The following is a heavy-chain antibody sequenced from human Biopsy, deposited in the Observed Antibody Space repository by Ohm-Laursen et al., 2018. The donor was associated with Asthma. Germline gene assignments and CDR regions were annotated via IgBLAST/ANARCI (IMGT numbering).Heavy chain of an antibody. CDR2: VYWTGST. V-gene: IGHV4-59*01. Sequence: SETPSLTCSVYGGSISSFYWSWIRQSPEKGLEWMGYVYWTGSTNYNPSLKSRITMSVDTSKNRMFLGLTSVTAADTAIYYCVRAVRNEQWLAPFDYWGQGKPVTVSS. CDR1: GGSISSFY. J-gene: IGHJ4*02. CDR3: VRAVRNEQWLAPFDY. D-gene: IGHD6-19*01.